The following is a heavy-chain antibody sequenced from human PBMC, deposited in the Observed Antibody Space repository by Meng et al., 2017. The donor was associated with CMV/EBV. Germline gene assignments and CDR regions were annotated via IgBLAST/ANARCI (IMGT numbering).Heavy chain of an antibody. CDR3: ARPLTNYDFWSGYYTGGGMDV. Sequence: GESLKFSCAASGFPFSNSASHWVRQAPGRGLEWVSVISYAGSRKSYPDSMKGRSTNSRDNSKSTLFLQMNSLRADDTAVYCCARPLTNYDFWSGYYTGGGMDVWGQGTTVTVSS. V-gene: IGHV3-30-3*01. D-gene: IGHD3-3*01. CDR2: ISYAGSRK. J-gene: IGHJ6*02. CDR1: GFPFSNSA.